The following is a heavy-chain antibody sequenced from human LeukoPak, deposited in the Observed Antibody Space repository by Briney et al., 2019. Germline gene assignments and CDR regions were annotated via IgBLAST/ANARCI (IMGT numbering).Heavy chain of an antibody. V-gene: IGHV1-18*01. CDR1: GYTFTSYG. J-gene: IGHJ1*01. CDR3: ARDRKQWLVQPEYFQH. D-gene: IGHD6-19*01. Sequence: ASVKVSCKASGYTFTSYGISWVRQAPGQGLEWMGWISAYNGNTNHAQKLQGRVTMTTDTSTSTAYMELRSLRSDDTAVYYCARDRKQWLVQPEYFQHWGQGTLVTVSS. CDR2: ISAYNGNT.